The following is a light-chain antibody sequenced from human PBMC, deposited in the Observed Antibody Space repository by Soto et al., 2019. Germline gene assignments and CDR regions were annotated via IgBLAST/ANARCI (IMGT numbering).Light chain of an antibody. Sequence: QLVLTQSPSASASLGASVKLTCTLSSGHSSYDIAWHQQQPEKGPRYLMKLNSDGSHSKGDGIPDRFSGSSSGAERYLTISHLQSEDEADYYCQTWGTGIRVFGGGTKLTVL. V-gene: IGLV4-69*01. CDR1: SGHSSYD. CDR2: LNSDGSH. J-gene: IGLJ2*01. CDR3: QTWGTGIRV.